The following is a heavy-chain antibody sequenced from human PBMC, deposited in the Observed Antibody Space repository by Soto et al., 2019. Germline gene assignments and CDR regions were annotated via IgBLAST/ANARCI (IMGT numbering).Heavy chain of an antibody. Sequence: QVQLQESGPGLVKPSETLSITCSVSGGSISSDYWSWIRQPPGKGLEWIGYIYYTGSTNYNPSLRRRVTISVAPSTNQFALNLRSVTAADTAVYYFAMALRGVVVVAAREMDVWGQGTTVNVSS. CDR3: AMALRGVVVVAAREMDV. CDR1: GGSISSDY. D-gene: IGHD2-15*01. J-gene: IGHJ6*02. CDR2: IYYTGST. V-gene: IGHV4-59*01.